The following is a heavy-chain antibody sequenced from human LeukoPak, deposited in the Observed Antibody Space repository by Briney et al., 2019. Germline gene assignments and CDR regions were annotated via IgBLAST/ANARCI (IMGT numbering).Heavy chain of an antibody. J-gene: IGHJ4*02. Sequence: GGSLRLSCAASGFTFSNYWMSWVRQAPGKGLEWVANVKQDGSDKYYVDSVKSRFTISRDNAKNSLFLQMNSLRAEDTALYYCARDLDYWGQGTLVTVSS. CDR1: GFTFSNYW. CDR3: ARDLDY. CDR2: VKQDGSDK. V-gene: IGHV3-7*05.